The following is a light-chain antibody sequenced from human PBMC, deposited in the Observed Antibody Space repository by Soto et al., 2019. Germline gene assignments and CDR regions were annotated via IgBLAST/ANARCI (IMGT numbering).Light chain of an antibody. Sequence: QSALTQPPSVSGSPGQSVTISCTGTSSDVGSYNRVSWYQQPPGTAPKLMIYEVSKRPSGVPDRFSGSKSGNTASLTISGLQPEDEADYYCNSYTSSNTYVFGTGTQLTVL. CDR3: NSYTSSNTYV. J-gene: IGLJ1*01. V-gene: IGLV2-18*02. CDR2: EVS. CDR1: SSDVGSYNR.